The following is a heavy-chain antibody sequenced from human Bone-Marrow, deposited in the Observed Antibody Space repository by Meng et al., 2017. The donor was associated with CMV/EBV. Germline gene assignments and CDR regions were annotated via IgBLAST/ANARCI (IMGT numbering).Heavy chain of an antibody. CDR1: GFAFNTHW. V-gene: IGHV3-74*01. CDR2: INNDGSST. J-gene: IGHJ4*02. Sequence: GESLKISCAASGFAFNTHWMHWVRQAPGKGLVWVSRINNDGSSTGYADSVKGRFTISRDNAKNTLYLQMTSLRAEDTAVYYCAREGYWAYYFDKWGQGTRVTGSS. CDR3: AREGYWAYYFDK. D-gene: IGHD1-26*01.